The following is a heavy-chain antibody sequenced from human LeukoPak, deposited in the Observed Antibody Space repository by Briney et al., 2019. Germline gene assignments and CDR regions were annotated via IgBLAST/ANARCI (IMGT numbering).Heavy chain of an antibody. D-gene: IGHD6-6*01. CDR1: GFSFSGHW. Sequence: GSLRLSCTASGFSFSGHWMHWARQLPGKGLVWVSRISPTGSTTSYADSVKGRFTVSRDNAKNTLYLQVNNLRAEDTAVYYCARGPNSNWSGLDFWGQGTLLTVSS. V-gene: IGHV3-74*01. CDR3: ARGPNSNWSGLDF. CDR2: ISPTGSTT. J-gene: IGHJ4*02.